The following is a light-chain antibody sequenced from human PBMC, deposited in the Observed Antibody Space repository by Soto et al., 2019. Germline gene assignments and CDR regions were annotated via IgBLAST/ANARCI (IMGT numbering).Light chain of an antibody. CDR3: QQYRMSPNT. CDR1: QLFEDSH. CDR2: GAS. Sequence: EIVLTQSPVTLSLSPGERATLSCRASQLFEDSHLAWYQLRPGQAPRLLIYGASTRATGIPDRFSGSGSGTDFSLTIRGLKPEDFAVYYCQQYRMSPNTFGQGTRLEIK. J-gene: IGKJ5*01. V-gene: IGKV3-20*01.